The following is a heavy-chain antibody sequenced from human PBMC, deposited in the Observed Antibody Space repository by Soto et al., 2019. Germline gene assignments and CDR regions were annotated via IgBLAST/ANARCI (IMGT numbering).Heavy chain of an antibody. CDR2: LYTGGTI. J-gene: IGHJ4*02. CDR1: GFNVSYKY. D-gene: IGHD2-15*01. CDR3: ARGCRGGSCYSDWDY. Sequence: QTGGSLRLSCEVSGFNVSYKYMSWVRQAPERGLEWVSVLYTGGTIFYTDSVKGRFTISRDSSKNILYLQMNSLRADDTAVYYCARGCRGGSCYSDWDYWGRGTLVTVSS. V-gene: IGHV3-53*01.